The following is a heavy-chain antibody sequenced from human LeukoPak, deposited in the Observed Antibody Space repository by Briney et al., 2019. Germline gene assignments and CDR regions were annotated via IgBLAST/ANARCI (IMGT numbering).Heavy chain of an antibody. CDR1: GGSFSGYY. D-gene: IGHD4-23*01. V-gene: IGHV4-34*01. CDR3: ARDQSVVTPRGGDY. CDR2: INHSGST. Sequence: SSETLSLICAVYGGSFSGYYWSWIRQPPGKGLEWIGEINHSGSTNYNPSLKSRVTISVDTSKNQFSLKLSSVTAADTAVYYCARDQSVVTPRGGDYWGQGTLVTVSS. J-gene: IGHJ4*02.